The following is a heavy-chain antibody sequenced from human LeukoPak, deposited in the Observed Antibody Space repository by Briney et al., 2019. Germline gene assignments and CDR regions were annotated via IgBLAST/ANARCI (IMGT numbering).Heavy chain of an antibody. CDR1: GFTFSSYW. CDR2: INSDGSST. Sequence: TGGSLRLSCAATGFTFSSYWMHWVRQAPGKGLVWVSRINSDGSSTSYADSVKGRFTISRDNAKNTLYLQMNSLRAEDTAVYYCARDSDSSSWYPWNYGMDVWGQGTTVTVSS. CDR3: ARDSDSSSWYPWNYGMDV. D-gene: IGHD6-13*01. J-gene: IGHJ6*02. V-gene: IGHV3-74*01.